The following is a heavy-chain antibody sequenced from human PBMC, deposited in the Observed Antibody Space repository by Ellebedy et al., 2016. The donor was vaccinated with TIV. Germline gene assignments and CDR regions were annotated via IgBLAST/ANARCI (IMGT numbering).Heavy chain of an antibody. J-gene: IGHJ4*02. V-gene: IGHV1-2*02. CDR1: GYTFNDYY. D-gene: IGHD4-17*01. CDR2: INPNSGGT. CDR3: AKDKHGDYS. Sequence: ASVKVSCKASGYTFNDYYIQWLRQAPGQGLEWMGWINPNSGGTNYAQKFQGRVTMTRDTSISTAYMELSRLRSDDTAVYYCAKDKHGDYSWGQGTLVTVSS.